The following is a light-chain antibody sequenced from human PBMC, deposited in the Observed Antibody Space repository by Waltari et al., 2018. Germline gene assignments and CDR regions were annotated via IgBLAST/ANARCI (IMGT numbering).Light chain of an antibody. J-gene: IGKJ4*01. CDR2: DAS. Sequence: EIVLPQSPATLSLSPGARATLSCRASQSVSSYLAWYQQKPGQQPRLLVYDASNRATGIPARCSGSASGTDFIITISSLEPEEFAVYYCQQRSHWPLTFGGGTKVEIK. CDR3: QQRSHWPLT. CDR1: QSVSSY. V-gene: IGKV3-11*01.